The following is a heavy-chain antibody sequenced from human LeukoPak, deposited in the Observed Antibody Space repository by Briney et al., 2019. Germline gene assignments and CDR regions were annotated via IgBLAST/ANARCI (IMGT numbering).Heavy chain of an antibody. CDR1: GYTFTDYY. CDR2: INPSSGGT. V-gene: IGHV1-2*02. Sequence: GASVKVSCKASGYTFTDYYMHWVRQAPGQGLEWMGWINPSSGGTNYAQKFQGRVTVTRDTSISTAYMDLSRLRSDDTAVYYCARDRGPRYSSGYLPDAFDIWGQGTMVTVSS. CDR3: ARDRGPRYSSGYLPDAFDI. D-gene: IGHD6-19*01. J-gene: IGHJ3*02.